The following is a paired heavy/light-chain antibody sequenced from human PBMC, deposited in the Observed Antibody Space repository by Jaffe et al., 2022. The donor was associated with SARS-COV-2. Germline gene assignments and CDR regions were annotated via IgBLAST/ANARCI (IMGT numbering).Light chain of an antibody. V-gene: IGLV2-11*01. J-gene: IGLJ2*01. CDR2: DVN. CDR1: SSDVGGYNY. Sequence: QSALTQPRSVSGSPGQSVAISCTGTSSDVGGYNYVSWYQRHPGKAPKLIIYDVNNRPSGVPDRFSGSKSGNTASLTISGLQAGDEADYYCCSYAGNYLSLFGGGTKLTVL. CDR3: CSYAGNYLSL.
Heavy chain of an antibody. Sequence: EVQLVESGGGLVQPGRSLRLSCAASGFTFDDYAMHWVRQAPGKGLEWVSGISRNSGTIGYADSVKGRFTISRDNAKNSLYLQMNSLRVEETAFYYCVKDKNYYASGRPQGTGFDYWGQGALVTVSS. CDR3: VKDKNYYASGRPQGTGFDY. V-gene: IGHV3-9*01. CDR2: ISRNSGTI. CDR1: GFTFDDYA. D-gene: IGHD3-10*01. J-gene: IGHJ4*02.